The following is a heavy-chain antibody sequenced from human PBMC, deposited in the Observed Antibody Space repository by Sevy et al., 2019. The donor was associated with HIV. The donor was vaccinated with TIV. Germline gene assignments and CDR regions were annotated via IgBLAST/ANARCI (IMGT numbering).Heavy chain of an antibody. CDR3: ARDWRLELRENRYYCCGMDV. Sequence: ASVKVSCKASGYTFTSYGISWVRQAPGQGLEWMGWISAYNGNTNYARKLQGRVTLTTDTSTSTAYMERRSLRSDDTAVYYCARDWRLELRENRYYCCGMDVWGQGTTVTVSS. D-gene: IGHD1-7*01. V-gene: IGHV1-18*01. CDR2: ISAYNGNT. CDR1: GYTFTSYG. J-gene: IGHJ6*02.